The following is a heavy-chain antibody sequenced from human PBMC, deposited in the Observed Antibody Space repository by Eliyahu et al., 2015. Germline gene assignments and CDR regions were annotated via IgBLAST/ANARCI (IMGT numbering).Heavy chain of an antibody. J-gene: IGHJ4*02. V-gene: IGHV3-23*01. CDR2: ITDSGGST. CDR1: GFTFSSYS. D-gene: IGHD6-13*01. CDR3: AKWAGQQQLDY. Sequence: EVQLLESGGGVVQPGGSLXLSCAASGFTFSSYSMXWVRQAPGKGLEWVSAITDSGGSTYYADSVKGRFTISRDNSKNTLYLQMNSLRAEDTAVYYCAKWAGQQQLDYWGQGTLVTVSS.